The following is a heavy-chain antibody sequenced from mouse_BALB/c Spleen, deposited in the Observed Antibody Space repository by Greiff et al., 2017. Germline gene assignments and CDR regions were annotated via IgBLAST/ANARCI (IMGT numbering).Heavy chain of an antibody. CDR2: ISSGGSYT. CDR1: GFTFSSYA. J-gene: IGHJ1*01. CDR3: ARDYYVSSYWYFDG. Sequence: DVQLVESGGGLVKPGGSLKLSCAASGFTFSSYAMSWVRQSPEKRLEWVAEISSGGSYTYYPDTVTGRFTISRDNAKNTLYLEMSSLRSEDTAMYYCARDYYVSSYWYFDGWGAGTTVTVSS. D-gene: IGHD1-1*01. V-gene: IGHV5-9-4*01.